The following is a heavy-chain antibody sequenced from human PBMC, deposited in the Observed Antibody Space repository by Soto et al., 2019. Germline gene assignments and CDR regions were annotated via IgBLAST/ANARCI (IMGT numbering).Heavy chain of an antibody. CDR2: INHSGST. J-gene: IGHJ4*02. CDR1: GGSFSGYY. V-gene: IGHV4-34*01. CDR3: ARGGGVRGVNY. Sequence: QVQLQQWGAGLLKPSETLSLTCAVYGGSFSGYYWSWIRQPPGKGLEWIGEINHSGSTNYNPSLKSRVTISVNTSKNQFPLKVSSVTAADKAVYYCARGGGVRGVNYWGQGTLVTVSS. D-gene: IGHD3-10*01.